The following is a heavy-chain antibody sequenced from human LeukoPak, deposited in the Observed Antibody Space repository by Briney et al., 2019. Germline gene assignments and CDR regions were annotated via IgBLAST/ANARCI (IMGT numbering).Heavy chain of an antibody. Sequence: PGGSLRLSCAASLFTFSSYSMNSVRQAPAKGLEWVSYISSSSSTIYYADSVKGRFTISRDNAKNSLYLQMNSLRAEDTAVYYCATGGVVVTASNDYWGQGTLVTVSS. J-gene: IGHJ4*02. V-gene: IGHV3-48*01. CDR1: LFTFSSYS. CDR2: ISSSSSTI. D-gene: IGHD2-21*02. CDR3: ATGGVVVTASNDY.